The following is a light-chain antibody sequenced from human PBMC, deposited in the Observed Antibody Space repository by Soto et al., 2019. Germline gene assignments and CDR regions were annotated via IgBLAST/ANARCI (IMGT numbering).Light chain of an antibody. V-gene: IGKV1-5*01. CDR3: HQYNSSSPWT. CDR1: QSISVW. CDR2: DAS. J-gene: IGKJ1*01. Sequence: DVQMTQSPGTRAASLGDTVTITCRASQSISVWLDWYQQKPGKAPKLPIYDASTLESGVPPTFRGSGSGTEFTLTTRSLQTDDFATYYSHQYNSSSPWTFGQGTKVDIK.